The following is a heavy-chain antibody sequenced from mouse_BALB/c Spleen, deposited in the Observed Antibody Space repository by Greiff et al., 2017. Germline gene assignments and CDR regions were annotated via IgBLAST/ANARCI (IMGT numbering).Heavy chain of an antibody. J-gene: IGHJ3*01. V-gene: IGHV1S137*01. CDR3: ARKEMITTGPWFAY. D-gene: IGHD2-4*01. CDR1: GYTFTDYA. Sequence: QVQLKQSGAELVRPGVSVKISCKGSGYTFTDYAMHWVKQSHAKSLEWIGVISTYYGDASYNQKFKGKATMTVDKSSSTAYMELARLTSEDSAMYYCARKEMITTGPWFAYWGQGTLVTVSA. CDR2: ISTYYGDA.